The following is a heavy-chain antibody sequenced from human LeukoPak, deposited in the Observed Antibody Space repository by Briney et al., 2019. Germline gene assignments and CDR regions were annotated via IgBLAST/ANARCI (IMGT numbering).Heavy chain of an antibody. V-gene: IGHV3-30*18. J-gene: IGHJ5*02. CDR1: GFTFSNYR. CDR3: TKAGGLRWLPFDP. Sequence: GGSLSLSCEGSGFTFSNYRLHWVRKAPGKGLEWVAVISHVGSNKDYEDSVKGRFTISRDNSKNTLYLQLNSLRVEDTAVYTCTKAGGLRWLPFDPWGQGPLVTASS. CDR2: ISHVGSNK. D-gene: IGHD4-23*01.